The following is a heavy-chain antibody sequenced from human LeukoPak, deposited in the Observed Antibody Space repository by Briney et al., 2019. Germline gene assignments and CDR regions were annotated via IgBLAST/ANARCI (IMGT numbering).Heavy chain of an antibody. J-gene: IGHJ6*02. V-gene: IGHV3-23*01. CDR1: GFTFSSYA. Sequence: GGSLRPSCAASGFTFSSYAMSWVRQAPGKGLEWVSAISGSGGSTYYADSVKGRFTISRDNSKNTLYLQMNSLRAEDTAVYYCAKGLVIISYYYYGMDVWGQGTTVTVSS. CDR3: AKGLVIISYYYYGMDV. D-gene: IGHD3-9*01. CDR2: ISGSGGST.